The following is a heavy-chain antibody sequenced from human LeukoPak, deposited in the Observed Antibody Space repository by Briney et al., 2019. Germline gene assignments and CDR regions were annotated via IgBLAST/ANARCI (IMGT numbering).Heavy chain of an antibody. D-gene: IGHD3-9*01. J-gene: IGHJ3*02. CDR3: ARARYVNSFYAFDI. Sequence: PSQTLSLTCPLYGRSISSYYSSWIRLPPGKGMEWIGYLSKSGNTNYSPSLKSRVTILGDTSKNQFFLKLSSVTAADTAMYYCARARYVNSFYAFDIWGQGTLVTVSS. V-gene: IGHV4-59*01. CDR1: GRSISSYY. CDR2: LSKSGNT.